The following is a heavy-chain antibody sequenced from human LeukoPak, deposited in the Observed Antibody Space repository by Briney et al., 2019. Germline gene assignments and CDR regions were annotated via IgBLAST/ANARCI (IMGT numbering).Heavy chain of an antibody. CDR2: IRYDGSNK. V-gene: IGHV3-30*02. J-gene: IGHJ4*02. Sequence: GGSLRLSCAASGFTFSSYGMHWVRQAPGKGLEWVAFIRYDGSNKYYADSVKGRFTISRDNSKNTLYPQMNSLRAEDTAVYYCAKDVETTVVTDYFDYWGQGTLVTVSS. CDR1: GFTFSSYG. CDR3: AKDVETTVVTDYFDY. D-gene: IGHD4-23*01.